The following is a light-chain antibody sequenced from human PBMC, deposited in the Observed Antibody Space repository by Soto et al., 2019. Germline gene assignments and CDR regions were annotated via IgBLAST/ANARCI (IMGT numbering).Light chain of an antibody. CDR3: EQYGSKPLI. Sequence: EIVLTQSPGTMSLSPGERATLSCRASQSVGNNYLAWYQQKPGQAHRFLIYDASSRATGIPDRFSGSGSGTDLTLTISRLEPEDFAVYYCEQYGSKPLIFGGENKVQIK. CDR1: QSVGNNY. V-gene: IGKV3-20*01. J-gene: IGKJ4*01. CDR2: DAS.